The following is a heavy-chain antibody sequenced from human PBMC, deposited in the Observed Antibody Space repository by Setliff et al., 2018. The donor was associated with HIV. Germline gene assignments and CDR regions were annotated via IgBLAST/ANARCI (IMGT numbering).Heavy chain of an antibody. CDR3: ARRLYDIVVVVAATRGCWFDP. Sequence: PSETLSLTCAVYGGSFSGYYWSWIRQPPGKGLEWIGEINHGGITNYNPSLKSRVTISLDTSKNQFSLKLSSVTAADTAVYYCARRLYDIVVVVAATRGCWFDPWGQGTLVTVSS. J-gene: IGHJ5*02. D-gene: IGHD2-15*01. CDR2: INHGGIT. V-gene: IGHV4-34*01. CDR1: GGSFSGYY.